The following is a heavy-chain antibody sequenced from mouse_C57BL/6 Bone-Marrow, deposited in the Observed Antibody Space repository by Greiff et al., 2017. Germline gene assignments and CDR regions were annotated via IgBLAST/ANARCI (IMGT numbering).Heavy chain of an antibody. Sequence: VKLMESGPGLVAPSQSLSITCTVSGFSLTSYGVHWVRQPPGTGLEWLVVIWSDGSTTYNSALKSRLSISKDNSKSQVFLKMNSLQTDDTAMYYCARHRYGSSYWYFDVWGTGTTVTVSS. CDR1: GFSLTSYG. V-gene: IGHV2-6-1*01. CDR3: ARHRYGSSYWYFDV. J-gene: IGHJ1*03. CDR2: IWSDGST. D-gene: IGHD1-1*01.